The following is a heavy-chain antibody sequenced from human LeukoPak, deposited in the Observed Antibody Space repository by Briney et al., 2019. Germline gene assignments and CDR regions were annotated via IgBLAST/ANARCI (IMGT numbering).Heavy chain of an antibody. D-gene: IGHD1-7*01. J-gene: IGHJ3*02. Sequence: GVSLRLSCAASGFTFSSYGMHWVRHAPGKGLEGVAVISYDGSNKYYADSVKGRFTISRDNSKNTLYLQMNSLRGEDTAVYCCAKFGITGTTYAFDIWGEGTMVTVSS. CDR2: ISYDGSNK. V-gene: IGHV3-30*18. CDR3: AKFGITGTTYAFDI. CDR1: GFTFSSYG.